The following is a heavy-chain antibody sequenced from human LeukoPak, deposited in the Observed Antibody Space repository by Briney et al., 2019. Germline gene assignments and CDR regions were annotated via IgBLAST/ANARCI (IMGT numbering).Heavy chain of an antibody. D-gene: IGHD2-15*01. Sequence: GESLKISCKGSGYSFTSNWIGWVRQMPGKGLEWMGFIYPGDSDTRYSPSFQGQVTISASKSISTAYLQWSSLKASDTAMYYCARHGYCSGSSCYAFDIWGQGTMVTVSS. CDR2: IYPGDSDT. J-gene: IGHJ3*02. CDR1: GYSFTSNW. V-gene: IGHV5-51*01. CDR3: ARHGYCSGSSCYAFDI.